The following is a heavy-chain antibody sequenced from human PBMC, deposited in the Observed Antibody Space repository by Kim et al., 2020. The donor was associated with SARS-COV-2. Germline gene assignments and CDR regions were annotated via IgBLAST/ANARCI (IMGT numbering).Heavy chain of an antibody. CDR3: RGVYDFGVVGMDV. CDR1: GGSISSGDYY. D-gene: IGHD3-3*01. V-gene: IGHV4-30-4*01. Sequence: SETLSLTCTVSGGSISSGDYYWSWIRQPPGKGLEWIGYIYYSGSTYYNPSLKSRVTISVDTSKNQFSLKLSSVTAADTAVYYCRGVYDFGVVGMDVWGQGTTVTVSS. CDR2: IYYSGST. J-gene: IGHJ6*02.